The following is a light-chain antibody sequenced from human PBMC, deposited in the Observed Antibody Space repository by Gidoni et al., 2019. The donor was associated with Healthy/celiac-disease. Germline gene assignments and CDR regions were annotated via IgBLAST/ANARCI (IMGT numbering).Light chain of an antibody. J-gene: IGLJ2*01. CDR3: QSYDSSLSAVV. CDR1: SPNIGAGYD. Sequence: QPVLTQPPSVSGPPGPRVTISCTGSSPNIGAGYDVHWYQQLPGTAPKLLIYGNSNRPSGVPDRFSGSKSGTSASLAITGLQAEDEADYYCQSYDSSLSAVVFGGGTKLTVL. CDR2: GNS. V-gene: IGLV1-40*01.